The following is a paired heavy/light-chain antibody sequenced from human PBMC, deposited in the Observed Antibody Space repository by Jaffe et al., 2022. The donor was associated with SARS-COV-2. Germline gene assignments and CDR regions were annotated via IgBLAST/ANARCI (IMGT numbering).Light chain of an antibody. CDR2: GAS. Sequence: IVLTQSPGTLSLSPGERATLSCRASQSVSSNYLAWYQQKPGQAPRLLIFGASSRVTGIPDRFSGSGSGTDFTLTISRLEPEDFAVYFCQQYGTSPEMYSFGQGTEVEIK. J-gene: IGKJ2*03. CDR1: QSVSSNY. V-gene: IGKV3-20*01. CDR3: QQYGTSPEMYS.
Heavy chain of an antibody. V-gene: IGHV3-23*01. CDR2: IGSGDDNT. CDR3: AKDALAGNGVWDFLDY. CDR1: GFTFKTYA. Sequence: EVHLLESGGGLVQPGGSLRLSCAASGFTFKTYAMNWVRQVPGRGLEWVSNIGSGDDNTFYADSVKGRFTISRDNVNNILYLQMNSLRAEDTAVYYCAKDALAGNGVWDFLDYWGQGALVTVSS. D-gene: IGHD3-3*01. J-gene: IGHJ4*02.